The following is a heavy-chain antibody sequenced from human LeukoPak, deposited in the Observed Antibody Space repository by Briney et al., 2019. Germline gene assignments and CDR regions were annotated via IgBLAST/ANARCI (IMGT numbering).Heavy chain of an antibody. V-gene: IGHV3-30*18. J-gene: IGHJ4*02. CDR1: GFSFSNYG. D-gene: IGHD3-22*01. CDR2: ISYDGSNK. Sequence: AGGSLRLSCAASGFSFSNYGMHWVRQAPGKGLEWVAVISYDGSNKYYADSVKGRFTISRDNSKNTLYLQMNSLRAEDTAVYYCAKAPGDYYDSSGYYYFDYWGQGTLVTVSS. CDR3: AKAPGDYYDSSGYYYFDY.